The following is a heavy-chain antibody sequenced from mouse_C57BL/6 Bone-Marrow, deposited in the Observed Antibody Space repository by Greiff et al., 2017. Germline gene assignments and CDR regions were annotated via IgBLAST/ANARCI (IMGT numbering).Heavy chain of an antibody. Sequence: QVQLQQSGAELVMPGASVKLSCKASGYTFTSYWMHWVKQRPGQGLEWIGEIDPSDSYTNYNQKFKGKSTLTVDKSSSTAYLQLSSLTSEDSAVYYCARLAAMDYWGQGTSVTVSS. CDR2: IDPSDSYT. V-gene: IGHV1-69*01. CDR3: ARLAAMDY. J-gene: IGHJ4*01. CDR1: GYTFTSYW.